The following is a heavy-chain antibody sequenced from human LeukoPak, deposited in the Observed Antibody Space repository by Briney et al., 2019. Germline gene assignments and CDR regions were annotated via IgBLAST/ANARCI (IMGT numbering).Heavy chain of an antibody. CDR3: TRLLSIAAPASAGYYHYYMDV. CDR1: GFTFSGSA. J-gene: IGHJ6*03. CDR2: IRSKANSYAT. V-gene: IGHV3-73*01. D-gene: IGHD6-6*01. Sequence: GGSLRLSCAASGFTFSGSAMHWVRQASGKGLEWVGRIRSKANSYATAYAASVKGRFTISRDDSKNTAYLQMNSLKTEDTAVYYCTRLLSIAAPASAGYYHYYMDVWGKGTTVTVSS.